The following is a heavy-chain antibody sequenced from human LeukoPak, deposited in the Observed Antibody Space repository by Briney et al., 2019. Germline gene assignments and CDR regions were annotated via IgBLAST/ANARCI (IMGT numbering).Heavy chain of an antibody. CDR1: GGSISSSSYY. CDR3: AREGPEGYYYDSSGYPNIDY. Sequence: SETLSLTCTVSGGSISSSSYYWSWIRQPAGKGLEWIGRIYTSGSTNYNPSLKSRVTISVDTSKNQFSLKLSSVTAADTAVYYCAREGPEGYYYDSSGYPNIDYWGQGNLVTVSS. J-gene: IGHJ4*02. CDR2: IYTSGST. V-gene: IGHV4-61*02. D-gene: IGHD3-22*01.